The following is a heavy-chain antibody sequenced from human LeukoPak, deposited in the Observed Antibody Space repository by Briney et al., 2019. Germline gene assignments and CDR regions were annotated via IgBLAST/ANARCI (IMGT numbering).Heavy chain of an antibody. CDR3: ARVGGNRPWYFDL. Sequence: GWSLRLSCAASGFSVSSNYTSWVRQAPGKGLEWVSVIYSGGSTYYAGSVKGRFTISRDNSKNTLYLQMNSLRAEDTAVYYCARVGGNRPWYFDLWGRGTLVTVSS. CDR1: GFSVSSNY. J-gene: IGHJ2*01. CDR2: IYSGGST. V-gene: IGHV3-53*01. D-gene: IGHD4-23*01.